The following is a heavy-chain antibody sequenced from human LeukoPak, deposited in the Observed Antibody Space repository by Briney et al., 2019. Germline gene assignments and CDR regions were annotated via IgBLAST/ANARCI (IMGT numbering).Heavy chain of an antibody. CDR3: ARDPYGSGSYYGP. CDR2: ISYDGNNK. D-gene: IGHD3-10*01. CDR1: GFTLSGYW. J-gene: IGHJ5*02. Sequence: PGGSLRLSCAASGFTLSGYWMHWVRQGPGKGLEWVAVISYDGNNKYYADSVKGRFTISRDNSKNTLYLQMNSLRAEDTAVYYCARDPYGSGSYYGPWGQGTLVTVSS. V-gene: IGHV3-30*14.